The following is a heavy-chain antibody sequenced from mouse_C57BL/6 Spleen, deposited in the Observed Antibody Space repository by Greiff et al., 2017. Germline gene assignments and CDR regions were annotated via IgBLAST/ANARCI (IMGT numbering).Heavy chain of an antibody. J-gene: IGHJ4*01. V-gene: IGHV5-9*01. CDR1: GFTFSSYT. CDR3: ARNYYDSYYAMDY. CDR2: ISGGGGNT. Sequence: EVKVVESGGGLVKPGGSLKLSCAASGFTFSSYTMSWVRQTPEKRLEWVATISGGGGNTYYPDSVKGRFTISRDNAKNTLYLQMSSLRSEDTALYYCARNYYDSYYAMDYWGQGTSVTVSS. D-gene: IGHD2-4*01.